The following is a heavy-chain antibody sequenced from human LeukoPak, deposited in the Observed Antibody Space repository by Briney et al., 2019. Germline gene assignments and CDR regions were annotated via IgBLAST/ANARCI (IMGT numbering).Heavy chain of an antibody. J-gene: IGHJ4*02. D-gene: IGHD1-1*01. CDR2: IKSKTDGGTT. CDR3: TTDPRNGYYFDY. V-gene: IGHV3-15*01. Sequence: SGGSLRLSCAASGFTFSNAWMSCVRPAPGKGLEWIGRIKSKTDGGTTDYAAPVKGRFTISRDDSTDTLYLQLNSLKTEDTAIYYCTTDPRNGYYFDYWGQGTLVTVSS. CDR1: GFTFSNAW.